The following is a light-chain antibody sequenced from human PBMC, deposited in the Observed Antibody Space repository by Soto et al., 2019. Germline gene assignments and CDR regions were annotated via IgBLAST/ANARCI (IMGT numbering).Light chain of an antibody. J-gene: IGLJ2*01. Sequence: QSALTQPASVSGSPGQSITISCIGTSSDVGSYNLVSRYQQHPGKAPKVLIYEVSERPSGVSNRFSGSKSGNTASLTISGLQAEDEAEYYCCSYAGSRTHVLFGGGTKLTVL. CDR3: CSYAGSRTHVL. V-gene: IGLV2-23*02. CDR2: EVS. CDR1: SSDVGSYNL.